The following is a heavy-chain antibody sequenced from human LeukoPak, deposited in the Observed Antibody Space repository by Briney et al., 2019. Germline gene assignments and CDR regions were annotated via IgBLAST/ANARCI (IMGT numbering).Heavy chain of an antibody. D-gene: IGHD3-10*01. J-gene: IGHJ4*02. CDR2: IKPDGSEK. CDR1: GFTFSSYW. CDR3: ARERMYSGSGSTFPYYDY. Sequence: PGGSLRLSCAASGFTFSSYWMSWVRQSPGKGLEWVANIKPDGSEKYYVDSVKGRFTISRDNARNALFLEMNSLRAEDTAVYYCARERMYSGSGSTFPYYDYWGQGTSVIVSS. V-gene: IGHV3-7*01.